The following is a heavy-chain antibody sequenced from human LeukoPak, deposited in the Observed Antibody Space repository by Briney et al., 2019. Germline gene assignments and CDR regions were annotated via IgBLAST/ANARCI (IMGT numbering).Heavy chain of an antibody. CDR3: ARHAKHSITIFGVAIEEIDY. D-gene: IGHD3-3*01. CDR2: IYTSGST. Sequence: SETLSLTCTVSGGSISSYYWSWIRQPAGKGLEWIGRIYTSGSTNYNPSLKSRVTMSVDTSKNQFSLKLSSVTAADTAVYYCARHAKHSITIFGVAIEEIDYWGQGTLVTVSS. CDR1: GGSISSYY. V-gene: IGHV4-4*07. J-gene: IGHJ4*02.